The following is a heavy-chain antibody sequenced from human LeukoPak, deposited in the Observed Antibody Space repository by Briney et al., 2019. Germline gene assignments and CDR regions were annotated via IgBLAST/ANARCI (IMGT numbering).Heavy chain of an antibody. D-gene: IGHD3-10*01. J-gene: IGHJ4*02. CDR3: ARSSTYYYGSGSPFDY. Sequence: PSETLSLTCTVSGGSISSSSYYWGWIRQPPGKGLEWIGSIYYSGSTYYNPSLKSRVTISVDTSKNQFSLKLSSVTAADTAVYYCARSSTYYYGSGSPFDYWGQGTLVTVSS. V-gene: IGHV4-39*07. CDR1: GGSISSSSYY. CDR2: IYYSGST.